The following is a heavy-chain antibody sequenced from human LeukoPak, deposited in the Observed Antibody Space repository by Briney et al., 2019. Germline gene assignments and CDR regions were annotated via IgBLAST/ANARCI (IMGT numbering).Heavy chain of an antibody. Sequence: SETLSLTCAVSGYSISSGYYWGWIRQPPGKGLEWIGSIYHSGSTYYNPSLKSRVTISVDTSKNQFSLKLSSVTAADTAVYYCARVSYGSGSYYKGFDYWGLGTLVTVSS. CDR1: GYSISSGYY. D-gene: IGHD3-10*01. CDR3: ARVSYGSGSYYKGFDY. V-gene: IGHV4-38-2*01. J-gene: IGHJ4*02. CDR2: IYHSGST.